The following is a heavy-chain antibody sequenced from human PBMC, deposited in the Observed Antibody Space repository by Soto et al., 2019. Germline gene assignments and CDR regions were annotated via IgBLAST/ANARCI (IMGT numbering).Heavy chain of an antibody. CDR3: ARSDGSSWFTVYLLKYYSYALGV. CDR2: ISYDGSNK. CDR1: GFTFTSYP. V-gene: IGHV3-30-3*01. D-gene: IGHD6-13*01. Sequence: PGGSLRLSCASSGFTFTSYPMHWVRQALGKGLEWLAHISYDGSNKYYADSVKGRFTISRDNSKNTLYLQMNSLRAEDTAVYYCARSDGSSWFTVYLLKYYSYALGVRGQGTTVTSP. J-gene: IGHJ6*02.